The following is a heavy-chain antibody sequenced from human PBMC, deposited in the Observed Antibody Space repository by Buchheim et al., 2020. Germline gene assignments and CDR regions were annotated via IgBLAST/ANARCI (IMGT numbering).Heavy chain of an antibody. CDR1: GASIRSYY. V-gene: IGHV4-59*01. J-gene: IGHJ5*02. D-gene: IGHD2-2*02. Sequence: QVQLQESGPGLVKPSETLSLTCTVSGASIRSYYWSWIRQAPGKGLEWIGYTHYSGSTIYNPSLKSRVTISVDTSKNQVSLRLSFVTAADTAVYYCASGGGYCSSSTCYNMGWFDPWGQGTL. CDR3: ASGGGYCSSSTCYNMGWFDP. CDR2: THYSGST.